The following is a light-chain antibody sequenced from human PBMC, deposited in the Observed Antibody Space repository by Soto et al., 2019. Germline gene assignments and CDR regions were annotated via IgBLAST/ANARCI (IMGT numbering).Light chain of an antibody. J-gene: IGLJ2*01. CDR2: TYD. V-gene: IGLV1-44*01. Sequence: QSVLTQPPSVSGTPGQSITISCSGSSSNIGTYTLNWYQHLPGTAPKLRFSTYDQRPSGVADRFSGSKSGTSASLAISGLQSEDEADYYCAAWDDRVNGVVFGGGTKVTVL. CDR3: AAWDDRVNGVV. CDR1: SSNIGTYT.